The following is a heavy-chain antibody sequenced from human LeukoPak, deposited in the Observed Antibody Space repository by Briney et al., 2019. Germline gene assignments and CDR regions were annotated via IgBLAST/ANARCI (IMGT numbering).Heavy chain of an antibody. CDR1: GFTFSSYW. J-gene: IGHJ2*01. D-gene: IGHD6-19*01. CDR2: IKQDGSEK. V-gene: IGHV3-7*01. Sequence: PWGSLRLSCAASGFTFSSYWMSWVRQAPGKGLEWVANIKQDGSEKYYVDSVKGRFTISRDNAKNSLYLQMNSLRAEDTAVYYCATRSSYSSGWYAGYFDLWGRGTLVTVSS. CDR3: ATRSSYSSGWYAGYFDL.